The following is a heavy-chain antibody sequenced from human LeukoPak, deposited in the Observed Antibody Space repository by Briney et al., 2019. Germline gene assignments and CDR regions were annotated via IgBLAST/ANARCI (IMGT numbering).Heavy chain of an antibody. CDR2: IYYSGST. J-gene: IGHJ4*02. Sequence: PSETLSLTCTVSGGSISRYYWSWIRHPPGKGLEWIGYIYYSGSTNYNPSLKSRVTISVDTSKNQFSLKLSSVTAADTAVYYCARGGGGVVDYWGQGTLVTVSS. CDR3: ARGGGGVVDY. V-gene: IGHV4-59*08. CDR1: GGSISRYY. D-gene: IGHD3-16*01.